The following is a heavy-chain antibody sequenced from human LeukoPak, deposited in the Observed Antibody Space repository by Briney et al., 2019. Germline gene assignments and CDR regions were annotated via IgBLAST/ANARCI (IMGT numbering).Heavy chain of an antibody. J-gene: IGHJ4*02. CDR2: INPNSGGA. V-gene: IGHV1-2*06. Sequence: GASVKVACKASGYTFTGYYMHWVRQAPGQGLEWMGRINPNSGGANYAKKFQGRVTMTRDTSISTAYMELSRLRSEDTAVYYCARGWVRGKGASPAYWGQGTLVTVSS. D-gene: IGHD3-16*01. CDR3: ARGWVRGKGASPAY. CDR1: GYTFTGYY.